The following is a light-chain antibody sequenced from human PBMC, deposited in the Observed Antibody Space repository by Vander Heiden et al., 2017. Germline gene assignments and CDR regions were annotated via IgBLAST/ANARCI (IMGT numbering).Light chain of an antibody. CDR2: GAS. V-gene: IGKV3-15*01. CDR1: QSVSSN. CDR3: QQYNNWPLT. J-gene: IGKJ4*01. Sequence: IVMTQSPATLSVSPGERATLPCRASQSVSSNLAWYQQKPGQAPTVLIYGASTRATGIPARFSGSGSGTEFTLTISSLQSEDFAVYYCQQYNNWPLTFGGGAKVEIK.